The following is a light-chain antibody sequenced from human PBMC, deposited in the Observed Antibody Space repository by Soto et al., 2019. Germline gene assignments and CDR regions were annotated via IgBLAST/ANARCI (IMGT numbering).Light chain of an antibody. CDR1: QSISSW. CDR3: QQWT. V-gene: IGKV1-5*03. CDR2: KAS. Sequence: DIQMTQSPSTLSASVGDRVTITCRASQSISSWLAWYQQKPGKAPKLLIYKASSLESGVPSRFSGSGSGTEFTLTLSSLQPDDFATYYCQQWTFGQGTKVEIK. J-gene: IGKJ1*01.